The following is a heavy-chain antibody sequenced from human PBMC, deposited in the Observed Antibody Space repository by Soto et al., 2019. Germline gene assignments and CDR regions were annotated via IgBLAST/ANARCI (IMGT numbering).Heavy chain of an antibody. V-gene: IGHV1-69*04. J-gene: IGHJ6*03. CDR2: IIPILGIA. Sequence: ASVKVTCKASGGTFSSYTISWVRQAPGQGLEWMGRIIPILGIANYAQKFQGRVTIXAFKSTSTAYMELSSLRSEDTAVYYCARDQYSSSHYYYYMDVWGKGTTVTVSS. CDR1: GGTFSSYT. CDR3: ARDQYSSSHYYYYMDV. D-gene: IGHD6-6*01.